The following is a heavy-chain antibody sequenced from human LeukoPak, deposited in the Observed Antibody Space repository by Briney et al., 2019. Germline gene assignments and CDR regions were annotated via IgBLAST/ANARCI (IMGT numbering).Heavy chain of an antibody. Sequence: SGTLSLTCAVSGGSLSRSNWWSRVRPPPGKGLEGIGEIYHSGSTNYNPSLKSRVTISVDKSKNQFSLKLSSVTAADTAVYYCARDFEGSSGLFDYWGQGTLVTVSS. V-gene: IGHV4-4*02. CDR1: GGSLSRSNW. J-gene: IGHJ4*02. CDR2: IYHSGST. D-gene: IGHD6-19*01. CDR3: ARDFEGSSGLFDY.